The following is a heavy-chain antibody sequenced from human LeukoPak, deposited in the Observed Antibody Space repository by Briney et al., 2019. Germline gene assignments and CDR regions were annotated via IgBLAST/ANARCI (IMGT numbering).Heavy chain of an antibody. J-gene: IGHJ4*02. CDR2: ISHSGTT. D-gene: IGHD2/OR15-2a*01. V-gene: IGHV4-4*02. Sequence: SGTLSLTCGVSGGSIDITNYWSWVRQAPGKGLEWIGGISHSGTTNYNPSLRSRVAMSLDRANNQFSLSLTSVTAADSAVYYCTRENRPFCPFAYWGQGVLVSVSS. CDR1: GGSIDITNY. CDR3: TRENRPFCPFAY.